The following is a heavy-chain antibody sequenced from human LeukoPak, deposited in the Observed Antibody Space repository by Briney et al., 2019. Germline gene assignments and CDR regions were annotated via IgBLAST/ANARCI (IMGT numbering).Heavy chain of an antibody. D-gene: IGHD3-16*01. CDR3: ASSRGGNAFDY. CDR1: GGSISSYC. V-gene: IGHV4-59*08. J-gene: IGHJ4*02. CDR2: IYYSGST. Sequence: SETLSLTCTVSGGSISSYCWSWIRQPPGKGLEWIGYIYYSGSTNYNPSLKSRVTISVDTSKNQFSLKLSSVTAADTAVYYCASSRGGNAFDYWGQGTLVTVPS.